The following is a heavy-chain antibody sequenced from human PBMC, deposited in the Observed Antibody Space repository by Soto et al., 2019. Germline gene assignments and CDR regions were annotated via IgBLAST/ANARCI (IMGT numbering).Heavy chain of an antibody. V-gene: IGHV4-39*01. CDR1: GCSISSSSYY. CDR3: ARPSGSYLYYFDY. CDR2: IYYSGST. Sequence: PSETLSLTCTVPGCSISSSSYYWGWIRQPPGKGLEWIGSIYYSGSTYYNPSLKSRVTISVDTSKNQFSLKLSSVTAADTAVYYCARPSGSYLYYFDYWGQGTLVTVSS. D-gene: IGHD1-26*01. J-gene: IGHJ4*02.